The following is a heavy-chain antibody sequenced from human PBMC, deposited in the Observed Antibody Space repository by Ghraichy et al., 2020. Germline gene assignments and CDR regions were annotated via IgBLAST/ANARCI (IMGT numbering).Heavy chain of an antibody. J-gene: IGHJ4*02. V-gene: IGHV3-48*01. CDR3: ARGPVSIAAAGTFPFDY. CDR2: ISSSSSTI. Sequence: GGSRRLSCAASGFTFSSYSMNWVRQAPGKGLEWVSYISSSSSTIYYADSVKGRFTISRDNAKNSLYLQMNSLRAEDTAVYYCARGPVSIAAAGTFPFDYWGQGTLVTVSS. CDR1: GFTFSSYS. D-gene: IGHD6-13*01.